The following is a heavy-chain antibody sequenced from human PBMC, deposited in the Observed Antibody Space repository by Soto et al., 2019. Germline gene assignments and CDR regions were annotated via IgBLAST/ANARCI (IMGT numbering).Heavy chain of an antibody. CDR2: IKQDGSEK. J-gene: IGHJ4*02. V-gene: IGHV3-7*01. Sequence: LRLSCAASGFTFSSYWMSWVRQAPGKGLEWVANIKQDGSEKYYVDSVKGRFTISRDNAKNSLYLQMNSLRAEDTAVYYCARDLVTYSGSYPIFDYWGQGTLVTVSS. D-gene: IGHD1-26*01. CDR3: ARDLVTYSGSYPIFDY. CDR1: GFTFSSYW.